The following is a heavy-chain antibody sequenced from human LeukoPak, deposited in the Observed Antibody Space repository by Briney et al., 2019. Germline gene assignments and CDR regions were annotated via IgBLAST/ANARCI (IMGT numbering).Heavy chain of an antibody. J-gene: IGHJ3*02. CDR2: ITPILGIA. D-gene: IGHD7-27*01. CDR3: ARSLGSDDAFDI. V-gene: IGHV1-69*02. CDR1: GGTFSSYT. Sequence: SVKVSCKASGGTFSSYTISWVRQAPGQGLEWMGRITPILGIANYAQKFQGRVTITADKSTSTAYMELSSLRSEDTAVYYCARSLGSDDAFDIWGQGTMVTVSS.